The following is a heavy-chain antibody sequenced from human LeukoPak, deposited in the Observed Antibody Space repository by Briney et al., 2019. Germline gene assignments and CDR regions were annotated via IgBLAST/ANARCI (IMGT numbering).Heavy chain of an antibody. CDR3: ARDRGNSAYGAWFDS. J-gene: IGHJ5*01. CDR2: ISSGSTTM. D-gene: IGHD5-12*01. CDR1: GFTFSAFG. V-gene: IGHV3-48*01. Sequence: GGSLRLSCAASGFTFSAFGMHWVRQAPGKGLEWLSYISSGSTTMDYADSVKGRFTISRDNAKNSLFLQMNSLRAEDTGIYFCARDRGNSAYGAWFDSWGQGALVTVSS.